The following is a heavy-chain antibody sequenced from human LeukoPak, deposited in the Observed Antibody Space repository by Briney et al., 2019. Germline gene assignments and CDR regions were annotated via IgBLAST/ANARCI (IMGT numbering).Heavy chain of an antibody. J-gene: IGHJ4*02. D-gene: IGHD3-22*01. CDR2: IHYSGST. CDR3: ARCDSSGLAFDY. Sequence: PSETLSLTCTVPVGSISSYYWSSIRQPPGKGLELIGYIHYSGSTSYNASRHSRDTISVDTSKNQFSVELSSVTAADTAVYYCARCDSSGLAFDYWGQGNLVTVSS. CDR1: VGSISSYY. V-gene: IGHV4-59*01.